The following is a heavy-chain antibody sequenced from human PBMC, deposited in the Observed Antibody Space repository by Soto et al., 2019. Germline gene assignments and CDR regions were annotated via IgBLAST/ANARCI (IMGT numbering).Heavy chain of an antibody. J-gene: IGHJ4*02. D-gene: IGHD7-27*01. Sequence: PSQTLSLTCAISGDSVSSKSAAWHWIRQSPSRGLEWLGRTYYRSKWSSNYAVSVKSRITINPDTSKNQFSLQLRSVTPDDTAMYYCARTGDYIVGYWGQGTLVTVSS. CDR2: TYYRSKWSS. CDR1: GDSVSSKSAA. CDR3: ARTGDYIVGY. V-gene: IGHV6-1*01.